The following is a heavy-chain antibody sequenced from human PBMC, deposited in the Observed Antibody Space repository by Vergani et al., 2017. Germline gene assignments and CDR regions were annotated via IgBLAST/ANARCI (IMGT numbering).Heavy chain of an antibody. J-gene: IGHJ3*01. Sequence: QVQLQESGPGLVKPSQTLSLTCIVSGASVTSGDYYWTWVRQPAGKGLEWIGRIHTTGRTNYNPSLESRVTISMSASNNQFSLRLTSVAVADTALYYCARGHPLNLWGLGTLVTVSP. CDR1: GASVTSGDYY. CDR2: IHTTGRT. CDR3: ARGHPLNL. V-gene: IGHV4-61*02.